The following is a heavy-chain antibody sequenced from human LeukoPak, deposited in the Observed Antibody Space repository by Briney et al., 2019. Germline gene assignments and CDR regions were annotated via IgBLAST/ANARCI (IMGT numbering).Heavy chain of an antibody. CDR1: GFTFSNAW. Sequence: PGGSLRLSCAAPGFTFSNAWMSWVRQAPGKGLEWVGRIKSKTDGGTTDYAAPVKGRFTISRDDSKNTLYLQMNSLKTEDTAVYYCTTIRTYSNYGAFDIWGQGTMVTVSS. D-gene: IGHD4-11*01. V-gene: IGHV3-15*01. J-gene: IGHJ3*02. CDR2: IKSKTDGGTT. CDR3: TTIRTYSNYGAFDI.